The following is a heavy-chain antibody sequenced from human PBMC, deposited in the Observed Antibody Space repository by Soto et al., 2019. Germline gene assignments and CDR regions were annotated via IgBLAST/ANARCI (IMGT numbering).Heavy chain of an antibody. Sequence: QLHLVQSGAVVKKPGASVTVSCSASGYPVTAYYMHWVRQAPGRGLEWMGGINPATGAAKYTQTFQGRVTITRDPSTGTVSMELGGLTSEETAGFYCARGGGVGVAGSAAFDMWGQGTLVTVSS. D-gene: IGHD3-3*01. CDR2: INPATGAA. CDR1: GYPVTAYY. V-gene: IGHV1-2*02. CDR3: ARGGGVGVAGSAAFDM. J-gene: IGHJ3*02.